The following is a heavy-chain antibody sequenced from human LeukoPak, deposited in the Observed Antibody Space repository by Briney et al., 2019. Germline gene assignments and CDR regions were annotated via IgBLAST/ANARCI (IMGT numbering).Heavy chain of an antibody. D-gene: IGHD6-13*01. CDR3: ATSGWYQTGVY. J-gene: IGHJ4*02. CDR1: GGSITSNNYY. Sequence: PSETLSLTCTVSGGSITSNNYYWGWIRQPPGKGLEWIGSIYYSGSTYYNPSLKSRVTISVDTSKNQSSLKVSSLTAADTAVYYCATSGWYQTGVYWGQGTLVTVSS. CDR2: IYYSGST. V-gene: IGHV4-39*07.